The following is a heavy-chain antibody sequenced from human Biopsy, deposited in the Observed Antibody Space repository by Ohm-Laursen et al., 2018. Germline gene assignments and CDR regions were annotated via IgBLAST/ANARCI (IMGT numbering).Heavy chain of an antibody. V-gene: IGHV1-8*01. CDR1: GYTFTSYD. CDR2: LNPVSGNS. CDR3: GRAVRNQLLTDP. D-gene: IGHD1-7*01. J-gene: IGHJ5*02. Sequence: EASVKVSCKASGYTFTSYDITWVRQASGQGPEWIGWLNPVSGNSNFGQKFRGRVTVTSDTSISTAYMELSGLTSDDTATYYCGRAVRNQLLTDPWGQGTLVTDTS.